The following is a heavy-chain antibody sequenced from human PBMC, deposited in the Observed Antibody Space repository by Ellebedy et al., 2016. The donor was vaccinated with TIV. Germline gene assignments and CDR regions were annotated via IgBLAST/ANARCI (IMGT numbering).Heavy chain of an antibody. CDR1: GFAFGGFC. D-gene: IGHD2-21*02. CDR3: STLSDTGY. J-gene: IGHJ4*01. CDR2: INGDGGFT. Sequence: GESLKISCAASGFAFGGFCMNWVRQAPGKGLVWLSRINGDGGFTSHADFVKGRFTISRDNAKNTLYLQMNSLKAEDTAMYYCSTLSDTGYWGHGTLVTVSS. V-gene: IGHV3-74*01.